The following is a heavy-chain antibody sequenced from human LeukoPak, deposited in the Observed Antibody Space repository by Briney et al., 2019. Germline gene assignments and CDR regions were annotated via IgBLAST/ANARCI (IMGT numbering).Heavy chain of an antibody. J-gene: IGHJ2*01. CDR1: GGSLSNYY. CDR3: ARLTSSWYQDWYFDL. D-gene: IGHD6-13*01. CDR2: INHSGSP. V-gene: IGHV4-34*01. Sequence: PSETLSLTCAVYGGSLSNYYWSWIRQPPGKGLEWIGEINHSGSPNYNPSLKSRVTMSVDTSKNQFSLKLSSVTAADTAVYYCARLTSSWYQDWYFDLWGRGTLVTVSS.